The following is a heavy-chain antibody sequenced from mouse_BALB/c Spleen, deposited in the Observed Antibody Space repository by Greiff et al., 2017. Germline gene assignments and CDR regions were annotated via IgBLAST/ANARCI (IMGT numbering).Heavy chain of an antibody. CDR2: INPSSGYT. CDR1: GYTFTSYT. V-gene: IGHV1-4*01. Sequence: VKLVESGAELARPGASVKMSCKASGYTFTSYTMHWVKQRPGQGLEWIGYINPSSGYTNYNQKFKDKATLTADKSSSTAYMQLSSLTSEDSAVYYCARRGEYYFDYWGQGTTLTVSS. J-gene: IGHJ2*01. CDR3: ARRGEYYFDY.